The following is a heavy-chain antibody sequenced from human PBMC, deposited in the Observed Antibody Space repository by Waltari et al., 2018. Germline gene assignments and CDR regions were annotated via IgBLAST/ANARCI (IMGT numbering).Heavy chain of an antibody. Sequence: QLQLQESGPGLVKPSETLSLTCTVSGCSISSSSYYWGWIRHPPGKGLEWIGSIYYSGRTYYNPYLKRRVTISVDTSKNQVSLKLSSVTAADTAVYYCARQVPSMVQGADFDYWGQGTLVTVSS. V-gene: IGHV4-39*01. J-gene: IGHJ4*02. D-gene: IGHD2-8*01. CDR1: GCSISSSSYY. CDR2: IYYSGRT. CDR3: ARQVPSMVQGADFDY.